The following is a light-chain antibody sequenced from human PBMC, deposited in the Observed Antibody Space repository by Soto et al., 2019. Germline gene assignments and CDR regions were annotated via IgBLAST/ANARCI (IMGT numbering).Light chain of an antibody. V-gene: IGKV1-39*01. Sequence: DIQMTQSPSSLSASVGDRVNITCRASQSIDTYLNWYQQRPGQAPSLLIYSTSTLQSGVPSRLRGSGSGTDFTLTISSLQPEDFATYFCQHVYSMPITFGPGTKVD. CDR2: STS. CDR1: QSIDTY. CDR3: QHVYSMPIT. J-gene: IGKJ3*01.